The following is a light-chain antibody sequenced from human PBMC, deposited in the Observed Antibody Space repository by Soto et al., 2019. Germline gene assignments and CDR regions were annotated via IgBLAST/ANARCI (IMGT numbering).Light chain of an antibody. CDR2: ATS. J-gene: IGKJ1*01. V-gene: IGKV1-39*01. CDR1: ETVSKS. CDR3: QQCYDMPPT. Sequence: DIQMTQSPSTLPASAGDRVTITCRASETVSKSLNWYRQRPGRAPELLVYATSHLQNGVPSRFSGSGSGTAFTLAISSLQPEDFATYYCQQCYDMPPTFGQGTRVEI.